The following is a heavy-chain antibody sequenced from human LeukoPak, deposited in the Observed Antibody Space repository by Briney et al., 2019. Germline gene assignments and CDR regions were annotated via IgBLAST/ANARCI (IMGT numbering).Heavy chain of an antibody. CDR2: ISVGGGST. Sequence: GGSLRLSCAASGFTLSSYAMSWVRQAPGKGLEWVSTISVGGGSTYYADSVKGRFTISRDNSKNTLYLQMNNLRAEDTAVYYCATAVLRFSGYYFDYWGQGTLVTVSS. D-gene: IGHD3-3*01. V-gene: IGHV3-23*01. CDR1: GFTLSSYA. CDR3: ATAVLRFSGYYFDY. J-gene: IGHJ4*02.